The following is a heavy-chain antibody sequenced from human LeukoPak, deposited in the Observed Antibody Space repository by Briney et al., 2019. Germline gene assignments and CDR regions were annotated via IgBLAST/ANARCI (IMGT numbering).Heavy chain of an antibody. J-gene: IGHJ4*02. D-gene: IGHD6-13*01. CDR2: IYSGGST. Sequence: PGGSLRLSCAASGFTVSSNYMSWVRQAPGKGLEWVSVIYSGGSTYYADSVKGRFTISRDNSKDTLYLQMNSLRAEDTAVYYCARNGYSSSWYRNWGQGTLVTVSS. V-gene: IGHV3-53*01. CDR1: GFTVSSNY. CDR3: ARNGYSSSWYRN.